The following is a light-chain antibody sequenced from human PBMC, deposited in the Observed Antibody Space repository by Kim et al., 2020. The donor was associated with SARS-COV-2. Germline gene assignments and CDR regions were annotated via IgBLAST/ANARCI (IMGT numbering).Light chain of an antibody. V-gene: IGKV3-15*01. J-gene: IGKJ2*03. Sequence: VSPGESATLSCRASQGVNSNLGWYQQKPGQAPRLLIYGASTRAPGVPARFSGSGSGTEFTLTISSLQSEDFAVYYCQQFNNWPLYSFGQGTKLEI. CDR1: QGVNSN. CDR3: QQFNNWPLYS. CDR2: GAS.